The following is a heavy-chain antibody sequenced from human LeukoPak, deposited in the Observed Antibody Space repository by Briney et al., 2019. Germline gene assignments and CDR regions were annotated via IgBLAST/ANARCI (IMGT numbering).Heavy chain of an antibody. V-gene: IGHV1-24*01. J-gene: IGHJ4*02. CDR3: ATQARGYFYY. Sequence: ASVKVSCKVSGYTLTELAMHGVRQAPGKGLEWMGGCDPEDGETIYPKKFQGRVTMTEDTSKDTAYMELNSLESEDTAVYYCATQARGYFYYWGQGTLVTVSS. CDR2: CDPEDGET. CDR1: GYTLTELA.